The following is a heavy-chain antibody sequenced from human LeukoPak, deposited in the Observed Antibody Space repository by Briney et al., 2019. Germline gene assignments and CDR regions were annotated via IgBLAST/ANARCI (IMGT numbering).Heavy chain of an antibody. J-gene: IGHJ6*04. Sequence: GGSLRLSCAASGFIFSSYSMNWVRQAPGKGLEWVSYISSSGSTIYYADSAKGRFTISRDNAKNSLYLQMNSLRAEDTAVYYCAELGITMIGGVWGKGTTVTISS. D-gene: IGHD3-10*02. CDR3: AELGITMIGGV. CDR2: ISSSGSTI. V-gene: IGHV3-48*04. CDR1: GFIFSSYS.